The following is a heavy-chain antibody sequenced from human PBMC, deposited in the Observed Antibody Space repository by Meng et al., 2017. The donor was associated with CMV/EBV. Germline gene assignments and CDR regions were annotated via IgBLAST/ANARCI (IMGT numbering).Heavy chain of an antibody. Sequence: GGSLRLSCAASGFTFSSYAMSWVRQAPGKGLEWVSAISGSGGSTYYADSVKGWFTISRDNSKNTLYLQMNSLRAEDTAVYYCAKDAHIVVVPAALYYWGQGTLVTVSS. D-gene: IGHD2-2*01. CDR2: ISGSGGST. J-gene: IGHJ4*02. V-gene: IGHV3-23*01. CDR3: AKDAHIVVVPAALYY. CDR1: GFTFSSYA.